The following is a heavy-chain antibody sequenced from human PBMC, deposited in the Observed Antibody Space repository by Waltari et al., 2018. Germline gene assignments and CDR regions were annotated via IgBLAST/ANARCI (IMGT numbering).Heavy chain of an antibody. CDR1: GYTFTVYY. Sequence: QVQLVQSGVEVKKPGASVRVSCKASGYTFTVYYLHWIRQAPGQGPEWMVWINPNNGATHYAQKFQGRVTMTRDTSINTAYLEVTSDDTAVYFCARDRWGESHGYGYWGRGTLVTVSS. CDR2: INPNNGAT. D-gene: IGHD7-27*01. CDR3: ARDRWGESHGYGY. J-gene: IGHJ4*02. V-gene: IGHV1-2*02.